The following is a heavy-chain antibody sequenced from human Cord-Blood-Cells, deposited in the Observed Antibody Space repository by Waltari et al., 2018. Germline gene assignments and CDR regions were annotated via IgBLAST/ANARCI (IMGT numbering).Heavy chain of an antibody. V-gene: IGHV3-48*02. CDR3: ARDQGRWFGELSDYYYYYMDV. Sequence: EVQLVESGGGLVQPGGSLRLSCAASGFTFSSYSMNWVRQAPGQGLGWVSYISSSSSTIYYADSVKGRFTISRDNAKNSLYLQMNSLRDEDTAVYYCARDQGRWFGELSDYYYYYMDVWGKGTTVTVSS. D-gene: IGHD3-10*01. CDR1: GFTFSSYS. J-gene: IGHJ6*03. CDR2: ISSSSSTI.